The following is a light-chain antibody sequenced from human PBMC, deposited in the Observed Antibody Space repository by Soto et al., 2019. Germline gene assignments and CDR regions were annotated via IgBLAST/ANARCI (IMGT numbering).Light chain of an antibody. CDR2: KAS. J-gene: IGKJ1*01. Sequence: DIQMTQSPSTLSGSVGDRVTITCGASQTISSWLAWYQQKPGKAPKLLIYKASTLKSGVPSRFSGSGSGKEFTLTISSLQPDDFATNYCQHYNSYSEAFGLGTKLDIK. CDR3: QHYNSYSEA. CDR1: QTISSW. V-gene: IGKV1-5*03.